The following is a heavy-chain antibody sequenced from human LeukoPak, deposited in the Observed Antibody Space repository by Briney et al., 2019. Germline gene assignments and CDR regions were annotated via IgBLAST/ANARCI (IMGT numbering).Heavy chain of an antibody. CDR1: GFTFSSYA. Sequence: GGSLRLSCAASGFTFSSYAMSWVRQAPGKGLEWVSTISGSGGSTFYAVSVKGRFTISRDNSKNTLSLQMNSLRAEDTAVYYCAKVGATGAFDFWGQGTPVTVSS. CDR3: AKVGATGAFDF. D-gene: IGHD1-26*01. J-gene: IGHJ4*02. CDR2: ISGSGGST. V-gene: IGHV3-23*01.